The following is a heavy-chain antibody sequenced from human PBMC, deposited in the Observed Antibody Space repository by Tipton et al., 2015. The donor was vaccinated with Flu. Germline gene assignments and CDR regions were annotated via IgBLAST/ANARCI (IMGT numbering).Heavy chain of an antibody. CDR3: ARDLVPAAPFDY. CDR2: ISGGSNNI. J-gene: IGHJ4*02. CDR1: GFTFRTYT. D-gene: IGHD2-2*01. V-gene: IGHV3-21*01. Sequence: LRLSCAASGFTFRTYTMNWVRQAPGKGLEWVSSISGGSNNIYYADSVRGRFTISRDNADNSLFLHMNSLRADDTAVYYCARDLVPAAPFDYWGRGTLVTVSS.